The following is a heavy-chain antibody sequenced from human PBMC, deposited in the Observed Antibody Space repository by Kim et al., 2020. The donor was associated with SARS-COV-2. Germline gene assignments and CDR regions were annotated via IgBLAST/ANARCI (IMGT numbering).Heavy chain of an antibody. V-gene: IGHV5-10-1*01. D-gene: IGHD6-19*01. Sequence: SPSFQGHVTISADKSISTAYLQWSSLKASDTAMYYCARYIAVAGTFAFDIWGQGTMVTVSS. CDR3: ARYIAVAGTFAFDI. J-gene: IGHJ3*02.